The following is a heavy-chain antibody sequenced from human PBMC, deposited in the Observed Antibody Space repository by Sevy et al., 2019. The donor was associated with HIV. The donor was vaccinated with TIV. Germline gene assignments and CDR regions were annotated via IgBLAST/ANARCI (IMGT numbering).Heavy chain of an antibody. Sequence: SETLSLTCTVSGDSISSGLYYWSWIRQPAGKGLEWIGRIYPGGSTNYNPSLRGRVSISVDTSTNQLSLKLNSVTAADTAVYYCARHLPDYGDYGRFDPWGQGTLVTVSS. CDR3: ARHLPDYGDYGRFDP. CDR2: IYPGGST. D-gene: IGHD4-17*01. J-gene: IGHJ5*02. CDR1: GDSISSGLYY. V-gene: IGHV4-61*02.